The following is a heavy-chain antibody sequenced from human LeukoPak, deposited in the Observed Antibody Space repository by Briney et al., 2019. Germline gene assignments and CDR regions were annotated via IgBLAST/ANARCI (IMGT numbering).Heavy chain of an antibody. D-gene: IGHD3-22*01. CDR3: ACPYYYDSSGYYPYGY. Sequence: PSETLSLTCTVSGGSISRSSYYWGWIRQPPGKGLEWIGSIYYSGSTYYNPSLKSRVTISVDTSKNQFSLKLSSVTAADTAVYYCACPYYYDSSGYYPYGYWGQGTLVTVSS. J-gene: IGHJ4*02. CDR1: GGSISRSSYY. CDR2: IYYSGST. V-gene: IGHV4-39*01.